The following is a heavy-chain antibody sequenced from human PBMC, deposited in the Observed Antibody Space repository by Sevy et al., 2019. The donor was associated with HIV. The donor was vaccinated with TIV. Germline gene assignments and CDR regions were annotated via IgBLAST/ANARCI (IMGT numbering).Heavy chain of an antibody. D-gene: IGHD1-1*01. J-gene: IGHJ6*02. V-gene: IGHV4-59*01. Sequence: SESLSLTCTVSGDSIDSNYWNWIRQPPGKGLEWIGYLYYRGVTNYNPSLKSRVTIAVDTSKNQFSLKLRSVTAADTAVYYCARAPTAPNGMDVWGQGTTVTVSS. CDR1: GDSIDSNY. CDR3: ARAPTAPNGMDV. CDR2: LYYRGVT.